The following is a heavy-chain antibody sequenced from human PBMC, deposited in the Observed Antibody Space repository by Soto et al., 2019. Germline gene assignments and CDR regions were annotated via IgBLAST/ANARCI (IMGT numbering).Heavy chain of an antibody. CDR2: FSDYNGNT. CDR3: AREGYYSGSETYSPPRYYGMDV. D-gene: IGHD3-10*01. J-gene: IGHJ6*02. CDR1: GYTFSNYG. Sequence: QVQLVQSGAEVRKPGASVKVTCKASGYTFSNYGLSWVRQAPGQGLEWMGWFSDYNGNTHYAQKFQGRLIMTTDTPTRTAYVDLRSLTSDDTAVYFCAREGYYSGSETYSPPRYYGMDVWGQGTTVTVSS. V-gene: IGHV1-18*01.